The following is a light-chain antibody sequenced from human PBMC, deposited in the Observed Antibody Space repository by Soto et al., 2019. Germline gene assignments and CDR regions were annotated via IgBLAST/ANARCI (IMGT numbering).Light chain of an antibody. V-gene: IGKV1-39*01. CDR1: QNINNY. CDR2: AAS. Sequence: DIQMTQSPSSLSASVGDRVTVTCRAGQNINNYLNWYQQKPGKAPKLLIFAASSLQSGVTSRFSGSRSGTDFTLTISSLHPEDFATYYCQQSYSTPYTFGQGTKLEIK. CDR3: QQSYSTPYT. J-gene: IGKJ2*01.